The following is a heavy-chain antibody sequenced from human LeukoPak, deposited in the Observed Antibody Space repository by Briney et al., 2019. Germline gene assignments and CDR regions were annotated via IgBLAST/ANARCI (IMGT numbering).Heavy chain of an antibody. D-gene: IGHD3-16*01. CDR3: ARVGVSSFHDTFDL. CDR2: IYHRGST. J-gene: IGHJ3*01. Sequence: SETLSLTCTVSGGSISSGEYHWSWIPQSPGKGLKWIGYIYHRGSTYDNPSLKSRVTISVDTSKNQFSLKLSSVTAADTAVYYCARVGVSSFHDTFDLWGQGTMVTVPS. V-gene: IGHV4-30-4*01. CDR1: GGSISSGEYH.